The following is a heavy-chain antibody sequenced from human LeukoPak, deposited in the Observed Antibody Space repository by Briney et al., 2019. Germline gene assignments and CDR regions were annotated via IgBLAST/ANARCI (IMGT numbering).Heavy chain of an antibody. J-gene: IGHJ4*02. CDR2: IYYSGST. D-gene: IGHD4-17*01. CDR3: ARDNGYGDPFDY. Sequence: SETLSLTCTVSGDSISDYYWSWIRQPPGKGLEWIGYIYYSGSTNYNPSLKSRVTISVDMSKNQFSLKLSSVTAADTAVYYCARDNGYGDPFDYWGQGTLVTVSS. CDR1: GDSISDYY. V-gene: IGHV4-59*01.